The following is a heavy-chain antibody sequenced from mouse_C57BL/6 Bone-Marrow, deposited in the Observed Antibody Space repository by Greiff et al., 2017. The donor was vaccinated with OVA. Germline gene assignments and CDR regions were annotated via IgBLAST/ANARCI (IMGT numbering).Heavy chain of an antibody. Sequence: VQLQQPGAELVKPGASVKLSCKASGYTFTSYWMHWVKQRPGQGLEWIGMIHPNSGSTNYNEKFKSKATLTVDKSSSTAYMQLSSLTYEDSAVYDCARPGTDYFDYWGQGTTLTVSS. CDR2: IHPNSGST. V-gene: IGHV1-64*01. D-gene: IGHD4-1*01. CDR3: ARPGTDYFDY. J-gene: IGHJ2*01. CDR1: GYTFTSYW.